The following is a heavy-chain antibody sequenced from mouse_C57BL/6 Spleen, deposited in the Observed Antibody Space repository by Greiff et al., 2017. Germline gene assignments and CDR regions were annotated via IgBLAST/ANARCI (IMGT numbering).Heavy chain of an antibody. D-gene: IGHD1-1*01. CDR2: INPNNGGT. CDR3: AREAYGSSPWYFDV. CDR1: GYTFTDYY. J-gene: IGHJ1*03. V-gene: IGHV1-26*01. Sequence: VQLQQSGPELVKPGASVKISCKASGYTFTDYYMNWVKQSHGKSLEWIGDINPNNGGTSYNQKFKGKATLTVDKSSSTAYMELRSLTSEDSAVYYCAREAYGSSPWYFDVWGTGTTVTVSS.